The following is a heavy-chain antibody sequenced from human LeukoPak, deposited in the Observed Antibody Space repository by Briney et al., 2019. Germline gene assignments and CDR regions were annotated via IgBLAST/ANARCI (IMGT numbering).Heavy chain of an antibody. V-gene: IGHV1-2*02. J-gene: IGHJ5*02. CDR3: ARDLDSSGWYRKGNWFDP. Sequence: VASVKVSCKASGYTFTGYYMHWVRQAPGQGLEWMGWINPNSGGTNYAQKFQGRVTMTRDTSISTAYMELSRLRSDDTAVYYCARDLDSSGWYRKGNWFDPWGQETLVTVSS. D-gene: IGHD6-19*01. CDR2: INPNSGGT. CDR1: GYTFTGYY.